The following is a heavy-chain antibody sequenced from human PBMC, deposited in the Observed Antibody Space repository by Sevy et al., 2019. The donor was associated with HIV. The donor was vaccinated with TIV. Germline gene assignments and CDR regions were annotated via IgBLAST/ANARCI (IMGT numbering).Heavy chain of an antibody. D-gene: IGHD3-22*01. CDR3: AKEGYYYDSHSADWFDP. Sequence: GGSLRLSCAASGFNFSPYAIHWVRQAPGKGLEWGAVISKDGNNKEYADSVKGRFTISRDNSKNTLYLQMNSLRAEDTAVYFCAKEGYYYDSHSADWFDPWGQGTLVTVSS. CDR1: GFNFSPYA. J-gene: IGHJ5*02. V-gene: IGHV3-30*04. CDR2: ISKDGNNK.